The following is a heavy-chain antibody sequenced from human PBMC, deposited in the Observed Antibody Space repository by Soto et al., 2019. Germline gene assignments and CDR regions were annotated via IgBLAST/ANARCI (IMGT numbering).Heavy chain of an antibody. J-gene: IGHJ3*01. CDR2: SSTYNGNT. CDR3: ARTDYADAFDV. Sequence: QVQLVQSGAGVKRPGASVKVSCKASGYTFSSFGISWVRQAPGQGLEWMGWSSTYNGNTDNAQKLQGRVTMTTDTSTRTAYMELRSLRSDDTAVYYCARTDYADAFDVWGQGTMVTVSS. CDR1: GYTFSSFG. D-gene: IGHD4-17*01. V-gene: IGHV1-18*01.